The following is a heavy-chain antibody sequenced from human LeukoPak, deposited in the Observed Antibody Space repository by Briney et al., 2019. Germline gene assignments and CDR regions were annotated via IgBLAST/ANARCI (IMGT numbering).Heavy chain of an antibody. CDR3: TTVHGAGPVNFDY. CDR2: IKSRTDGETT. Sequence: GGSLRLSCTASGFTFSSVWMTWARQAPGKGLEWVGRIKSRTDGETTDYAAPVKGRFSISRDDSENTLYLQVNSLKNEDTAVYFCTTVHGAGPVNFDYWGQGSLVTVSS. CDR1: GFTFSSVW. J-gene: IGHJ4*02. V-gene: IGHV3-15*01. D-gene: IGHD3-16*01.